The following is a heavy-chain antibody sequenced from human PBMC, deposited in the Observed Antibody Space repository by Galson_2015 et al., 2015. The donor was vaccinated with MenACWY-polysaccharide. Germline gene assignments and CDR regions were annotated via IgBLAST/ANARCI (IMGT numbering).Heavy chain of an antibody. CDR2: ISGVGGNT. V-gene: IGHV3-23*01. D-gene: IGHD1-26*01. Sequence: SLRLSCAPSGFTFSNYAMTWVRQAPGKGLAWVSAISGVGGNTHYADYVRGRFTISRDNSKNTLYLQMNSLRAEDTAVYYCAKMGPAWELLRTLDYWGQGTLVTVSS. CDR1: GFTFSNYA. CDR3: AKMGPAWELLRTLDY. J-gene: IGHJ4*02.